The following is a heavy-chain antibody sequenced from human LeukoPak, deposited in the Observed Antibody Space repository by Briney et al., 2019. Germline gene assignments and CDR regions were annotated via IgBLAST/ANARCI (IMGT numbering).Heavy chain of an antibody. CDR2: IYYSGST. CDR1: GGSISSSSYY. CDR3: AREGDIVVVVADGWFDP. V-gene: IGHV4-39*07. D-gene: IGHD2-15*01. J-gene: IGHJ5*02. Sequence: PETLSLTCTVSGGSISSSSYYWGRIRQPPGKGLEWIGSIYYSGSTYYNPSLKSRVTISVDTSKNQFSLKLSSVTAADTAVYYCAREGDIVVVVADGWFDPWGQGTLVTVSS.